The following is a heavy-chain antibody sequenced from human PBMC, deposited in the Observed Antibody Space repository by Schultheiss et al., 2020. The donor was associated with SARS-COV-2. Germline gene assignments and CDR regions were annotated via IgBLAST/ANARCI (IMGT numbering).Heavy chain of an antibody. CDR2: INHSGST. Sequence: SETLSLTCAVSGGSISSYYWSWIRQPPGKGLEWIGEINHSGSTNYNPSLKSRVTISVDTSKNQFSLKLSSVTAADTAVYYCAREAKGSGSYYTTIWFDPWGQGTLVTVSS. V-gene: IGHV4-34*01. CDR3: AREAKGSGSYYTTIWFDP. CDR1: GGSISSYY. J-gene: IGHJ5*02. D-gene: IGHD3-10*01.